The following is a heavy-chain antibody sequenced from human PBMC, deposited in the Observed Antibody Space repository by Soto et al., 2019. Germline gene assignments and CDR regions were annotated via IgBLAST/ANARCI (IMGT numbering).Heavy chain of an antibody. V-gene: IGHV3-23*01. CDR2: ISGSGIKK. D-gene: IGHD1-26*01. CDR1: GFIFENFG. J-gene: IGHJ5*02. CDR3: AKNQGVELVPLATVDWFDP. Sequence: GGSLRLSCAASGFIFENFGMSWVRQAPGKGLEWISSISGSGIKKYYADSVKGRFTISRDNSKSTVYLELNNLSAEDTAVYHCAKNQGVELVPLATVDWFDPWGQGSVVTVSS.